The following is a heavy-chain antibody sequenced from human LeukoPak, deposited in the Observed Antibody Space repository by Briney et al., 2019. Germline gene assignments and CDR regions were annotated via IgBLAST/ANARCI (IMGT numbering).Heavy chain of an antibody. CDR3: AKPYAGVVFDY. CDR1: GFTFRSYA. D-gene: IGHD3-10*01. V-gene: IGHV3-23*01. Sequence: GGSLRLSGEASGFTFRSYAMSWVRQAPGKGLEWVSAISGSGGSTYYADSVKGRFTISRDNSKNTLYLQMNSLRAEDTAVYYCAKPYAGVVFDYWGQGTLVTVSS. J-gene: IGHJ4*02. CDR2: ISGSGGST.